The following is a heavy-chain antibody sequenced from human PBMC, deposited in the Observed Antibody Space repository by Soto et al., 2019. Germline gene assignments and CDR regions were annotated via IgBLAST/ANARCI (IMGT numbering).Heavy chain of an antibody. D-gene: IGHD2-2*02. V-gene: IGHV1-69*01. J-gene: IGHJ5*02. CDR1: GGTFSSYA. CDR2: IIPIFGTA. CDR3: ARGGIVVVPAAIGLRWFDP. Sequence: QVQLVQSGAEVKKPGSSVKVSCKASGGTFSSYAISWVRQAPGQGLEWMGGIIPIFGTANYAQKFQGRVMITADESTSTAYMELSSLRSEDTAVYYCARGGIVVVPAAIGLRWFDPWGQGTLVTVSS.